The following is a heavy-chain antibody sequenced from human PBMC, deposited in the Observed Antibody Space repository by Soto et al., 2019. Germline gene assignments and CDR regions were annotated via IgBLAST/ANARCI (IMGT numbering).Heavy chain of an antibody. CDR2: INAGNGNT. J-gene: IGHJ4*02. CDR3: ARGLGYCTNGVCYHFDY. V-gene: IGHV1-3*01. CDR1: CYTFTSYA. D-gene: IGHD2-8*01. Sequence: SMEVSCKAACYTFTSYAMHWVREAPSQILEWMGWINAGNGNTKYSQKFQGRVTITRDTSASTAYMELSSLRSEDTAVYYCARGLGYCTNGVCYHFDYWGQGNLVNVSA.